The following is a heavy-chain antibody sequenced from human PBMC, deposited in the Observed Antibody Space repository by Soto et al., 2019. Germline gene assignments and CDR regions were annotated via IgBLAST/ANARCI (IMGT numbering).Heavy chain of an antibody. CDR3: ARHHCTNGVCLIDPDYYYYGMDV. CDR1: GFTFSSYS. J-gene: IGHJ6*02. Sequence: EVQLVESGGGLVEPGGSLRLSCAASGFTFSSYSMNWVRQAPGKGLEWVSSISSSSSYIYYADSVKGRFTISRDNAKNSLYLQMNSLRAEDTAVYYCARHHCTNGVCLIDPDYYYYGMDVWGQGTTVTVSS. V-gene: IGHV3-21*01. D-gene: IGHD2-8*01. CDR2: ISSSSSYI.